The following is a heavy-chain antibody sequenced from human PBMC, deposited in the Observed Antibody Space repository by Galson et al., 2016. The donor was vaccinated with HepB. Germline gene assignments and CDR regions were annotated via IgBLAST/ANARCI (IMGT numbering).Heavy chain of an antibody. Sequence: SETLSLTCAVYGGSLSGFCWSWIRQPPGKGLEWIGEINHSGTTKYNPSLKSRVIISLDTSKNQFSLSLSPVTAADTAVYYCARGLRNDFWSGYDYGMDVWGQGPTATVSS. CDR2: INHSGTT. V-gene: IGHV4-34*01. CDR1: GGSLSGFC. CDR3: ARGLRNDFWSGYDYGMDV. D-gene: IGHD3-3*01. J-gene: IGHJ6*02.